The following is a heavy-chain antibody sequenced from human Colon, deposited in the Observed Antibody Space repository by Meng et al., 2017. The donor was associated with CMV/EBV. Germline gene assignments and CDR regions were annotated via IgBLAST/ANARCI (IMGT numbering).Heavy chain of an antibody. Sequence: GSLRLSCTVSGGSISSSRYYWGWIRQPPGKGLEWIGSVYYSGNTYYNPSLQSRVTTSVDTSKNQFSLNLSSVTAADTAIYCCARHYTSMTRGAFDIWGQGTMVTVSS. D-gene: IGHD5-18*01. CDR3: ARHYTSMTRGAFDI. CDR2: VYYSGNT. V-gene: IGHV4-39*07. CDR1: GGSISSSRYY. J-gene: IGHJ3*02.